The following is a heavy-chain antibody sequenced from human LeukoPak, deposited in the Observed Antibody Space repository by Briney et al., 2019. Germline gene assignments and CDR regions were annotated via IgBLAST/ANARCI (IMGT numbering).Heavy chain of an antibody. J-gene: IGHJ4*02. CDR3: ARLRDGYDSDY. D-gene: IGHD5-24*01. CDR2: ISGSGGST. V-gene: IGHV3-23*01. Sequence: GGSLRLSCAASGFTFSSYSMSWVRQAPGKGLEWVSAISGSGGSTYYADSVKGRFTISRDNSKNTLYLQMNSLRAEDTAVYYCARLRDGYDSDYWGQGTLVTVSS. CDR1: GFTFSSYS.